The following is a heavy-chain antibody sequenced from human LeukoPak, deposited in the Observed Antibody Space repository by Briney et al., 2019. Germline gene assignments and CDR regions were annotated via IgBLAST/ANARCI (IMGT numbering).Heavy chain of an antibody. CDR3: AKDHKHEGNRYFDY. J-gene: IGHJ4*02. Sequence: PGGSLRLSCEASGFGFSSYGMQAVRPAPGRGLERGAVIGYGGNTLSYTGSVKGRFTFHRAHPKNTLYLKMTGLISVDTAVYYCAKDHKHEGNRYFDYWGQGTLVTVSS. V-gene: IGHV3-30*02. CDR1: GFGFSSYG. CDR2: IGYGGNTL.